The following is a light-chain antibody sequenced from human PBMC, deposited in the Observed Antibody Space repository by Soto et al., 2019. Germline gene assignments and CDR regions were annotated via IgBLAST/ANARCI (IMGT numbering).Light chain of an antibody. CDR1: SSNIANNY. CDR3: GTWDSSLSAYV. CDR2: END. Sequence: QPVLTQPPSLSAAPGQTVTISCSGSSSNIANNYVSWYQQLPGTAPKLLIYENDKRPSGIPDRFSGSKSGTSATLGITGLQTGDEADYYCGTWDSSLSAYVFGTGTKVTVL. J-gene: IGLJ1*01. V-gene: IGLV1-51*02.